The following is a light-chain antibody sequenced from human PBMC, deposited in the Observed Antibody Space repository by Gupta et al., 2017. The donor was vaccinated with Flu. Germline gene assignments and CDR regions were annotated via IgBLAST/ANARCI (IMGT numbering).Light chain of an antibody. J-gene: IGKJ4*01. CDR3: HLDGNYPHT. Sequence: ATLSLSPGARATLSCGASESVVSNYLACYQQKPGRAPRLLLFDASSRATGIPARFSGSGSGTDFTLTIIRLVPPDFAVHYCHLDGNYPHTFGGGTKLEIK. CDR2: DAS. V-gene: IGKV3D-20*01. CDR1: ESVVSNY.